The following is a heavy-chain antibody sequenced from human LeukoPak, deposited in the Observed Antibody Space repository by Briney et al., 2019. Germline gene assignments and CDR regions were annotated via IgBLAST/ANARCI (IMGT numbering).Heavy chain of an antibody. V-gene: IGHV4-61*02. CDR1: GGSISSGSYY. Sequence: PSETLSLTCTVSGGSISSGSYYWSWIRQPAGKGLEWIGRIYTSGSTNYNPSLKSRVTISVDTSKNQFSLKLSSVTAADTAVYYCARGRRDPTIWFGPFDYWGQGTLVTVSS. J-gene: IGHJ4*02. D-gene: IGHD3-10*01. CDR2: IYTSGST. CDR3: ARGRRDPTIWFGPFDY.